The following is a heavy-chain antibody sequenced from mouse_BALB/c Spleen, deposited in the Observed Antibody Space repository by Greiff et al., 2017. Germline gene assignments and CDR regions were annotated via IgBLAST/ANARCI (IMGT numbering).Heavy chain of an antibody. CDR2: ISSGGSYT. CDR1: GFTFSSYG. CDR3: ARHITTAAWFAY. Sequence: EVQRVESGGDLVKPGGSLKLSCAASGFTFSSYGMSWVRPTPDKRLEWVATISSGGSYTYYPDSVKGRFTISRDNAKNTLYLQMSSLKSEDTAMYYCARHITTAAWFAYWGQGTLVTVSA. J-gene: IGHJ3*01. V-gene: IGHV5-6*01. D-gene: IGHD1-2*01.